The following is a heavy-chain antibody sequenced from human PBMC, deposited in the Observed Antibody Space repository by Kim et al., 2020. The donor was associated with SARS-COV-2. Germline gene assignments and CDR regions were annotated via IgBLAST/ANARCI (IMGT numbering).Heavy chain of an antibody. Sequence: SETLSLTCAVYGGSFSGYYWSWIRQPPGKGLEWIGEINHSGSTNYNPSLKSRVTISVDTSKNQFSLKLSSVTAADTAVYYCARGAPLDIVVVPAATNNWFDPWGQGTLVTVSS. D-gene: IGHD2-2*03. CDR1: GGSFSGYY. V-gene: IGHV4-34*01. CDR2: INHSGST. CDR3: ARGAPLDIVVVPAATNNWFDP. J-gene: IGHJ5*02.